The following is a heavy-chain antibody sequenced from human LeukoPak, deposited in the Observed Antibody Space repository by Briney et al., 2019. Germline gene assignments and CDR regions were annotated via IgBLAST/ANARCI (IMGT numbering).Heavy chain of an antibody. Sequence: GGSLRLSCAASGFTVSSNYMSWVRQAPGKGLEWVSVIYSGGSTYYADSVKGRFTISRDNSKNTLYLRMNSLRAEDTAVYYCARDLDSSGYYYSPYAFDIWGQGTMVTVSS. CDR2: IYSGGST. D-gene: IGHD3-22*01. J-gene: IGHJ3*02. CDR3: ARDLDSSGYYYSPYAFDI. V-gene: IGHV3-66*02. CDR1: GFTVSSNY.